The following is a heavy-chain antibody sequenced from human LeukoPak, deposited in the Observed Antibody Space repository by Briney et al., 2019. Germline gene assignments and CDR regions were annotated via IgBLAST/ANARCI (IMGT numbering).Heavy chain of an antibody. CDR1: GGSCSGYY. CDR3: ARGATAMVTDFDY. CDR2: INHSGST. J-gene: IGHJ4*02. D-gene: IGHD5-18*01. Sequence: SETLSLTCAVYGGSCSGYYWSWIRQPPGKGLEWIGEINHSGSTNYNPSLKSRVTISVDTSKNQFSLKLSSVTAADTAVYYCARGATAMVTDFDYWGQGTLVTVSS. V-gene: IGHV4-34*01.